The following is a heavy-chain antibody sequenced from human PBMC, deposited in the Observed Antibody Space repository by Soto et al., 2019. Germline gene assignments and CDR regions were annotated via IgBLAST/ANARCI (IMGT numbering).Heavy chain of an antibody. CDR2: INIVGGNT. CDR3: TKNYYFDS. CDR1: GFTFSNYA. J-gene: IGHJ4*02. Sequence: VQLLESGGGLVQPGGSLRLSCAASGFTFSNYAMSWVRQAPGKALEWVSSINIVGGNTNYADSVRGWFTMSRDDSKNTVFLQMNSLRAEDTAIYYCTKNYYFDSWGQGTLITVSS. V-gene: IGHV3-23*01.